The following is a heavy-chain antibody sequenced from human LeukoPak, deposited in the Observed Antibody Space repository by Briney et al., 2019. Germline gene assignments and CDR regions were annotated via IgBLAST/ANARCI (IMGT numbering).Heavy chain of an antibody. J-gene: IGHJ4*02. V-gene: IGHV3-30*18. D-gene: IGHD2-21*02. CDR1: GFTFSSYG. CDR3: AKLLGGGDCYYCEAY. CDR2: ISYDGSNK. Sequence: GGSLRLSCAASGFTFSSYGMHWVRQAPGKGLEWVAVISYDGSNKYYADSVKGRFTISRDNSKNTLYLQMNSLGTEDTAVYYCAKLLGGGDCYYCEAYWGRGTLVTVSS.